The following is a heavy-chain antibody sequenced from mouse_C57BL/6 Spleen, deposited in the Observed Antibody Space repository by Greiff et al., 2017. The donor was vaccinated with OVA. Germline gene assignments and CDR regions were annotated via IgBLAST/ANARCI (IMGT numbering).Heavy chain of an antibody. CDR3: ASGGTRGVAHWYFEG. CDR2: IYPGSGNT. V-gene: IGHV1-76*01. D-gene: IGHD1-1*01. CDR1: GYTFTDYY. J-gene: IGHJ1*03. Sequence: QVQLQQSGAELVRPGASVKLSCKASGYTFTDYYINWVKQRPGQGLEWIARIYPGSGNTYYNEKFKGKATLTAEKSSSTAYMQLSSLTSEDTSVYFCASGGTRGVAHWYFEGWGTGTTVTVSS.